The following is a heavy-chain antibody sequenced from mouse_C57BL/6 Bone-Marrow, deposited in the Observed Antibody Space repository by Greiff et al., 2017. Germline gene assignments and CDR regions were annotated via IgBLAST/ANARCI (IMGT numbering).Heavy chain of an antibody. J-gene: IGHJ3*01. CDR3: ARGVWSPSLAD. V-gene: IGHV1-64*01. CDR1: GYTFTSYW. D-gene: IGHD2-10*02. Sequence: QVQLQQPGAELVMPGASVKLSCKASGYTFTSYWMHWVKQRPGQGLEWIGMIHPNSGSTNYNEKFKSKATLTVDKSSSTAYKQLSSLTTEDSAVYYCARGVWSPSLADWGQGTLVTVSA. CDR2: IHPNSGST.